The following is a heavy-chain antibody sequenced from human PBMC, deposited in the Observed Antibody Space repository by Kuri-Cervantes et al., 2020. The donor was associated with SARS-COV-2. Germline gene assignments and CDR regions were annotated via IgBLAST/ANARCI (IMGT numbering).Heavy chain of an antibody. CDR2: ITWNSGSI. CDR3: ARVVRSGYYYDY. Sequence: SLKISCAASGFTFDDYAMHWVRQAPGKGLEWVSGITWNSGSIGYADSVKGRFTISRENAKNSLYLQMNSLRAEDTAVYYCARVVRSGYYYDYWGQGTLVTVSS. D-gene: IGHD3-22*01. V-gene: IGHV3-9*01. CDR1: GFTFDDYA. J-gene: IGHJ4*02.